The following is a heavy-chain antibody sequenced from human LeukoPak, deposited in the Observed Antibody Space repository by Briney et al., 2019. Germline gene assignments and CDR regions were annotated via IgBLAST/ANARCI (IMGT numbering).Heavy chain of an antibody. J-gene: IGHJ4*02. CDR2: IGGGADAT. Sequence: GGSLRLSCTASGFAFGSYVMTWVRQAPGKGLEWVATIGGGADATHYADPVKGRFTISRDNSKNTLYLQMNSLRAEDTAVYYCAKGFRGYSYGSDYWGQGTLVTVSS. CDR3: AKGFRGYSYGSDY. D-gene: IGHD5-18*01. V-gene: IGHV3-23*01. CDR1: GFAFGSYV.